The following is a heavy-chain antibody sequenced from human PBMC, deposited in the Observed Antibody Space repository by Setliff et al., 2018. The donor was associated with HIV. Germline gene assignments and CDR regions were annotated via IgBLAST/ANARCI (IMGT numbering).Heavy chain of an antibody. J-gene: IGHJ3*02. CDR1: GSTFTSYY. CDR2: INPSGGST. CDR3: ARDRNVVVVAAYAFDI. Sequence: ASVKVSCKASGSTFTSYYMHWVRQAPGQGLEWMGIINPSGGSTSYAQKFQGRVTMTRDTSTSTVYMELSSLRSEDTAVYYCARDRNVVVVAAYAFDIWGQGTMVTVSS. V-gene: IGHV1-46*01. D-gene: IGHD2-15*01.